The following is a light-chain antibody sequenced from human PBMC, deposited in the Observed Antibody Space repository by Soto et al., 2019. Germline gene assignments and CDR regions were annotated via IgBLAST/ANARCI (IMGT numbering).Light chain of an antibody. V-gene: IGLV2-14*03. CDR1: SSDVGVYNY. CDR2: DVS. J-gene: IGLJ2*01. CDR3: SSYTSSSTLDVV. Sequence: QSVLTQPASVSGSPGQSITISCTGTSSDVGVYNYVSWYQQHPGKAPKLMIFDVSNRPSGISNRFSGSKSGNTASLTISGLQAEDEADYYCSSYTSSSTLDVVFGGGTKVTVL.